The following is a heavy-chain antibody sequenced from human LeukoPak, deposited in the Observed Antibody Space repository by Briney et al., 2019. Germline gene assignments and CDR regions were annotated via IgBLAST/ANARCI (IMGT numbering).Heavy chain of an antibody. CDR1: GFTFSSYA. CDR3: AIGVVITTAFDN. CDR2: ISGSGGST. V-gene: IGHV3-23*01. J-gene: IGHJ4*02. D-gene: IGHD3-22*01. Sequence: GGSLRLSCAASGFTFSSYAMSWVRQAPGKGLEWVSAISGSGGSTYYADSVKGRFTISRDNSKNTLYLQMNSLRAEDMAVYYCAIGVVITTAFDNWGQGTLVTVSS.